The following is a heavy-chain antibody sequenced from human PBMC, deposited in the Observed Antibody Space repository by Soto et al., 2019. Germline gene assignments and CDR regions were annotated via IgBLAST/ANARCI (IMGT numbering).Heavy chain of an antibody. J-gene: IGHJ6*02. V-gene: IGHV3-30*18. CDR1: GFTFSSYG. D-gene: IGHD4-4*01. Sequence: QVQLVESGGGVVQPGRSLRLSCAASGFTFSSYGMHWVRQAPGKGLEWLAVISYDGSNKYYADSVKGRFTISRDNSKNTLYLQMNSLRAEDTAVYYCAKAEPSSNYAYYYGMDVWGQGTTVTVSS. CDR2: ISYDGSNK. CDR3: AKAEPSSNYAYYYGMDV.